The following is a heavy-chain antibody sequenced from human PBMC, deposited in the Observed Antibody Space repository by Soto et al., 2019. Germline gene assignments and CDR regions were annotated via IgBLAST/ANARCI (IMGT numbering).Heavy chain of an antibody. J-gene: IGHJ4*02. CDR2: ISWNSGSI. D-gene: IGHD4-17*01. V-gene: IGHV3-9*01. CDR1: GFTFDDYA. CDR3: AKDVGTTVTTFFDY. Sequence: EVQLVESGGGLVQPGRSLRLSCAASGFTFDDYAMHWVRQAPGKGLEWVSGISWNSGSIGYADSVKGRFTISRDNAKKSLYLQMNSLRAEDTALYYCAKDVGTTVTTFFDYWGQGTLVTVSS.